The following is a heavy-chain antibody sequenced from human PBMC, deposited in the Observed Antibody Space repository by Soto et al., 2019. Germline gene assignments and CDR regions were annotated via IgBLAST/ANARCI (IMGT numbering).Heavy chain of an antibody. V-gene: IGHV1-46*03. J-gene: IGHJ6*02. D-gene: IGHD3-10*01. CDR2: INPSGGST. CDR1: GYTFTSYY. CDR3: ARFTGSGSYSSSTYYYYYGMDV. Sequence: GASVKVSCKASGYTFTSYYMHWVRQAPGQGLERMGIINPSGGSTSYAQKYQGRVTMTRDTSTSTVYMELSSLRSEDTAVYYCARFTGSGSYSSSTYYYYYGMDVWGQGTTVTVSS.